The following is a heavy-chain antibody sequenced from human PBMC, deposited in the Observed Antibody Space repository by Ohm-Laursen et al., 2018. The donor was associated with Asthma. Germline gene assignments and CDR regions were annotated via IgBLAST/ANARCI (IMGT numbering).Heavy chain of an antibody. V-gene: IGHV4-31*03. CDR3: ASGQYYYASGQDY. D-gene: IGHD3-10*01. CDR1: GGSISSGGYY. J-gene: IGHJ4*02. Sequence: TLSLTCTASGGSISSGGYYWSWIRQHPGKGLEWIGYIYYSGSTYYNPSLKSRVSISVDTSKNQFSLELSSVTAADTAVYYCASGQYYYASGQDYWGQGTLVTVSS. CDR2: IYYSGST.